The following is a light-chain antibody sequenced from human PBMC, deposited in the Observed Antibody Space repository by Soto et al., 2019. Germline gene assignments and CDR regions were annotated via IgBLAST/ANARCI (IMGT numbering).Light chain of an antibody. V-gene: IGKV3-20*01. CDR1: QSVSSHY. CDR2: GAS. J-gene: IGKJ3*01. Sequence: EIVLTQSPGTLSLSPGERATLSCRASQSVSSHYLAWYQQKPGQAPRLLIYGASSRATGIPDRFSGSGSGTDFTLTISRLEPEDFAVYYCQQYGSSRTFGPGTTVDIK. CDR3: QQYGSSRT.